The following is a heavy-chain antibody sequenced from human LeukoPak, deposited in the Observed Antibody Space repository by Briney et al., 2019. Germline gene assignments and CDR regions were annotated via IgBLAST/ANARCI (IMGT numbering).Heavy chain of an antibody. CDR1: GFRFSYFW. D-gene: IGHD3-10*02. CDR3: AELGITMIGGV. J-gene: IGHJ6*04. CDR2: ISSSGSTI. Sequence: GGSLRLSCEAPGFRFSYFWMSWVRQAPGKGLEWVSYISSSGSTIYYADSVKGRFTISRDNAKNSLYLQMNSLRAEDTAVYYCAELGITMIGGVWGKGTTVTISS. V-gene: IGHV3-48*04.